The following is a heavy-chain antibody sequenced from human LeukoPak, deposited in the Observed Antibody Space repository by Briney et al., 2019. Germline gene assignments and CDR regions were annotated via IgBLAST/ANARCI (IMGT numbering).Heavy chain of an antibody. V-gene: IGHV4-59*08. J-gene: IGHJ6*03. D-gene: IGHD3-3*01. Sequence: PSETLSLTCTVSGGSISTYYWSWIRQPPGKGLEWIGYIYYSGSTNYNPSLKSRVTISVDTSKNQFSLKLSSVTAADTAVYYCARLYGDGVVPFPYYYYYYMDVWGKGTTVTVSS. CDR1: GGSISTYY. CDR3: ARLYGDGVVPFPYYYYYYMDV. CDR2: IYYSGST.